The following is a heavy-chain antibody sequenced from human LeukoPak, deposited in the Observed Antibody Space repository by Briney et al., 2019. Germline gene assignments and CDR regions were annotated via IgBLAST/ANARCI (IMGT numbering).Heavy chain of an antibody. D-gene: IGHD3-9*01. Sequence: PSQTLSLTCTVSGGSISSGDYYWSWIRQPPGKGLEWIGYIYYSGSTYYNPSLKSRVTISVDTSKNQFSLKPSSVTAADTAVYYCASGVYYDILTGYPPDYWGQGTLVTVSS. CDR3: ASGVYYDILTGYPPDY. V-gene: IGHV4-30-4*01. CDR2: IYYSGST. CDR1: GGSISSGDYY. J-gene: IGHJ4*02.